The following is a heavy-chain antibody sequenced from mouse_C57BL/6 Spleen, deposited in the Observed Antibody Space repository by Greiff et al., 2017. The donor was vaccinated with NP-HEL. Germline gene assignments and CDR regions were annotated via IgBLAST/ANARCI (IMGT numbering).Heavy chain of an antibody. Sequence: QVQLQQPGAELVKPGASVKLSCKASGYTFTSYWMHWVKQRPGRGLEWIGSIDPNSGGTKYNEKFKSKATLTVDKPSSTAYMQLGSLTSDDSAVYYCAREVITTVVATGFDYWGQGTTLTVSS. CDR2: IDPNSGGT. J-gene: IGHJ2*01. CDR3: AREVITTVVATGFDY. CDR1: GYTFTSYW. D-gene: IGHD1-1*01. V-gene: IGHV1-72*01.